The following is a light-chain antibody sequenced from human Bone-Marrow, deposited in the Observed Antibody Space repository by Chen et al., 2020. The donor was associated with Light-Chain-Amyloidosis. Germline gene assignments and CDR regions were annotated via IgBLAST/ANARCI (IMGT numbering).Light chain of an antibody. CDR3: HQFGKGPRT. J-gene: IGKJ1*01. Sequence: EIVLTQSPVTLSVSPGERAILSCRASQSVNNNLAWYQQRPGQPPRLLIFGASTRATGIPSRFSGNGSGTGFTRTISSMQSEDFARYYCHQFGKGPRTFGQGTKVEIK. CDR2: GAS. V-gene: IGKV3-15*01. CDR1: QSVNNN.